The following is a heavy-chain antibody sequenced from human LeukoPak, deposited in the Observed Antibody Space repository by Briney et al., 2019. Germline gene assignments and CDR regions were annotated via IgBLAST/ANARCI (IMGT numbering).Heavy chain of an antibody. V-gene: IGHV4-59*01. J-gene: IGHJ3*02. D-gene: IGHD3-10*01. CDR2: IYHSGST. Sequence: PSETLSLTCTVSGDSISGYYWSWIRQPPGKGLEWIGYIYHSGSTNYNPSLKSRVTTSVDTSKNQFSLKLTSVTAADTAVYYCARDLPMGSDAFDIWGQGTMVTVSP. CDR1: GDSISGYY. CDR3: ARDLPMGSDAFDI.